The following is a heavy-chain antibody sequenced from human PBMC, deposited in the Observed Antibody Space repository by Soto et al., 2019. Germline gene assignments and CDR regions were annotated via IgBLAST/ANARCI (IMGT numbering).Heavy chain of an antibody. CDR3: AGISIAARTFDY. D-gene: IGHD6-6*01. CDR1: GGSFSGYY. J-gene: IGHJ4*02. Sequence: SETLSLTCAVYGGSFSGYYWSWIRQPPGKGLEWIGEINHSGSTNYNPSLKSRVTISVDTSKNQFSLKLSSVTAADTAVYYCAGISIAARTFDYWGQGTLVTVSS. CDR2: INHSGST. V-gene: IGHV4-34*01.